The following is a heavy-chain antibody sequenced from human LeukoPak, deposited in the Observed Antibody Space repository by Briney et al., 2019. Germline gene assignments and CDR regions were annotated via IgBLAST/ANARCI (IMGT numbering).Heavy chain of an antibody. CDR1: GFTFSSYW. Sequence: PGGSLRLSCAATGFTFSSYWMHWVRQAPGKGLVWVSRINSDGSSTSYADSVKGRFTISRDNAKNTLYLQMNSLRAEDTAVYYCARDPEEGYFDYWGQGTLVTVSS. CDR2: INSDGSST. CDR3: ARDPEEGYFDY. J-gene: IGHJ4*02. V-gene: IGHV3-74*01.